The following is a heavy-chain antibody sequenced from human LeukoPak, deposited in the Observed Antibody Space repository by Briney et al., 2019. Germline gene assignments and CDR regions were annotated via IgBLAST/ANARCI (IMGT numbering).Heavy chain of an antibody. Sequence: GGYLRLSCTASGFTFSNAWMHWVRQAPGKGLEWVGRVKSQRNSAATDYAAYVNGRFVISRDDSIDTTYLQLNSLKSDDTAFYYCTTDWGSGHSYVYGFDLWGQGTMVTVSS. CDR3: TTDWGSGHSYVYGFDL. D-gene: IGHD3-10*02. CDR1: GFTFSNAW. V-gene: IGHV3-15*01. J-gene: IGHJ3*01. CDR2: VKSQRNSAAT.